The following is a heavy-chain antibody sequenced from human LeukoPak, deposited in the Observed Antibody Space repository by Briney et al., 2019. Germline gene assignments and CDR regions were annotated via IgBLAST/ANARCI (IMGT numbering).Heavy chain of an antibody. J-gene: IGHJ5*02. CDR1: GGSISGYY. CDR2: IYNSESI. CDR3: ARDRSSSYTRDWFDP. D-gene: IGHD6-13*01. Sequence: KPSETLSLTCTVSGGSISGYYWSWIRQPAGKGLEWIGRIYNSESINYNPSLKSRVTMSIDTSKSQFSLKLNSVTAADTAVYYCARDRSSSYTRDWFDPWGQGALVTVSS. V-gene: IGHV4-4*07.